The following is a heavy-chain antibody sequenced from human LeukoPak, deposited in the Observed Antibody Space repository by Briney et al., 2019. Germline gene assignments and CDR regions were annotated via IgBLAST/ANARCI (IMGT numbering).Heavy chain of an antibody. V-gene: IGHV4-30-4*01. D-gene: IGHD5-18*01. CDR3: AREGYSAYYFGY. CDR1: GGSISSGDYY. Sequence: SETLSLTCTVSGGSISSGDYYWSWIRQPPGKGLEWIGYIYYSGSTYYNPSLKSRVTISVDTSKNQFSLKLSSVTAADTAVYYCAREGYSAYYFGYWGQGTLVTVSS. J-gene: IGHJ4*02. CDR2: IYYSGST.